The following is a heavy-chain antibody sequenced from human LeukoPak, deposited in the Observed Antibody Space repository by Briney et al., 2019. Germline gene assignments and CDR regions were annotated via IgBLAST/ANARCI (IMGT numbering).Heavy chain of an antibody. CDR3: ATSVVRDGYNPDY. CDR2: IYYSGST. V-gene: IGHV4-39*01. CDR1: GGSISSSSYY. D-gene: IGHD5-24*01. J-gene: IGHJ4*02. Sequence: SETLSLTCTVSGGSISSSSYYWGWIRQPPGKGLEWIGSIYYSGSTYYNPSLKSRVTISVDTSNNQFSLKLSSVTAADTAVYYCATSVVRDGYNPDYWGQGTLVTVSS.